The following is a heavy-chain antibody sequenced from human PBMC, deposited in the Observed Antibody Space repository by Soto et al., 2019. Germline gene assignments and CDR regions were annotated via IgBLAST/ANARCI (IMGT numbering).Heavy chain of an antibody. Sequence: GSLRLSCAASGFTFSSYGMHWVRQAPGKGLEWVAVIWYDGSNKCYADSVKGRFTISRDNFKNTLYLQMNSLRAEDTAVYYCARDQQLAHHYYYYGMDVWGQGTTVTVSS. CDR2: IWYDGSNK. V-gene: IGHV3-33*01. CDR1: GFTFSSYG. J-gene: IGHJ6*02. CDR3: ARDQQLAHHYYYYGMDV. D-gene: IGHD6-13*01.